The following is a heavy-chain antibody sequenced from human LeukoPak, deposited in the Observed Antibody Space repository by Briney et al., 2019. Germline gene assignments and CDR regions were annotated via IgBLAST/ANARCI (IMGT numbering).Heavy chain of an antibody. CDR3: AKDMSGYVYYGQYYFDY. V-gene: IGHV3-30*02. D-gene: IGHD5-12*01. CDR1: GFTFSSYG. CDR2: IRYDGSNK. J-gene: IGHJ4*02. Sequence: GGSLRLSCAASGFTFSSYGMHWVRQAPGKGLEWVAFIRYDGSNKYYADSVKGRFTISRDNSKNTLYLQMNSLRAEDTAVYYCAKDMSGYVYYGQYYFDYWAQGALVTVSS.